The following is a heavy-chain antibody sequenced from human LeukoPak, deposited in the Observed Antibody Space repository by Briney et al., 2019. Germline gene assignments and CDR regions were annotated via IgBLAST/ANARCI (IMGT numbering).Heavy chain of an antibody. V-gene: IGHV3-9*01. CDR1: GFTFDDYA. D-gene: IGHD3-22*01. J-gene: IGHJ4*02. CDR2: ISWNSGSI. Sequence: GGSLRLSCAASGFTFDDYAMHWVRQAPGKGLEWVSGISWNSGSIGYADSVKGRFTISRDNAKNSLYPQMNSLRAEDTALYYCAKDPYYYDSSGYLDYWGQGTLVTVSS. CDR3: AKDPYYYDSSGYLDY.